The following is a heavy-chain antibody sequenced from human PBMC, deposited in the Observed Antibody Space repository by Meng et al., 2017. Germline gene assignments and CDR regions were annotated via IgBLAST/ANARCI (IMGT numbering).Heavy chain of an antibody. CDR2: IIPIFGTA. Sequence: QVLQVAAGGKKPGSSVKVSCKASGGTFSSYAISGVRQAPGQGLEWMGGIIPIFGTANYAQKFQGRVTITADESTSTAYMELSSLRSEDTAVYYCAREGPCGGDCSGFDYWGQGTLVTVSS. V-gene: IGHV1-69*01. D-gene: IGHD2-21*02. J-gene: IGHJ4*02. CDR3: AREGPCGGDCSGFDY. CDR1: GGTFSSYA.